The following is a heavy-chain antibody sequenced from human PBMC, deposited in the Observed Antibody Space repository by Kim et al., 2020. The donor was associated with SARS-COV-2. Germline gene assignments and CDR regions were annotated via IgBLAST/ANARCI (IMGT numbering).Heavy chain of an antibody. CDR2: ISYDGSNK. D-gene: IGHD6-19*01. Sequence: GGSLRLSCAASGFTFSSYGMHWVRQAPGKGLEWVAVISYDGSNKYYADSVKGRFTISRDNSKNTLYLQMNSLRAEDTAVYYCAREGSYSSGWYLTDWYF. V-gene: IGHV3-33*05. J-gene: IGHJ2*01. CDR3: AREGSYSSGWYLTDWYF. CDR1: GFTFSSYG.